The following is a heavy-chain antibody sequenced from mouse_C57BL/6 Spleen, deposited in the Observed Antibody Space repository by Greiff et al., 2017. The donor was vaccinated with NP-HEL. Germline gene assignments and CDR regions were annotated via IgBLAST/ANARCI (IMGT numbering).Heavy chain of an antibody. J-gene: IGHJ3*01. CDR1: GYTFTSYW. CDR3: ARGTYGSSSSSGTWFAY. V-gene: IGHV1-50*01. D-gene: IGHD1-1*01. Sequence: QVQLQQPGAELVKPGASVKLSCKASGYTFTSYWMQWVKQRPGQGLEWIGAIDPSDSYTNYNQKFKGKATLTVDTSSSTAYMQLSSLTSEDSAVYYCARGTYGSSSSSGTWFAYWGQGTLVTVSA. CDR2: IDPSDSYT.